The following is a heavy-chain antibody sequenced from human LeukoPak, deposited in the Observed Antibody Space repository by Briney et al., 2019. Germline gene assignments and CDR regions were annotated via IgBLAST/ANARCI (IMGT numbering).Heavy chain of an antibody. D-gene: IGHD2-15*01. CDR2: INPNSGGT. J-gene: IGHJ4*02. CDR3: ARTVGVVVAASPLDY. V-gene: IGHV1-2*06. CDR1: GYTFTGYY. Sequence: ASVKVSSKASGYTFTGYYMHWVRQAPGQGLEWMGRINPNSGGTNYAQKFQGRVTMTRDTSISTAYMELSRLRSDDTAVYYCARTVGVVVAASPLDYWGQGTLVTVSS.